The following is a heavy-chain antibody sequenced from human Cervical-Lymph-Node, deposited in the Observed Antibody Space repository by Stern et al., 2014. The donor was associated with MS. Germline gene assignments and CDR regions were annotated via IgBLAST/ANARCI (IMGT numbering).Heavy chain of an antibody. V-gene: IGHV1-18*01. Sequence: QVQLVQSGAEVKKPGASVKVSCKASGYTFTSYAISWVRQAPGQGLEWMGWISAYNGTSTYAKKLEGRVTMTTDKSTSTADMELRSRRSYDTAVYYCARGLLGSENAFDIWGQGTMVTVSS. CDR1: GYTFTSYA. CDR2: ISAYNGTS. D-gene: IGHD2-15*01. J-gene: IGHJ3*02. CDR3: ARGLLGSENAFDI.